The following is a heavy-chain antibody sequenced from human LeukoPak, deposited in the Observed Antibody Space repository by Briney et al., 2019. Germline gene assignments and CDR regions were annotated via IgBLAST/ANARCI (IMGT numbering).Heavy chain of an antibody. CDR1: GFTFNSFG. J-gene: IGHJ4*02. V-gene: IGHV3-30*03. D-gene: IGHD4-17*01. CDR3: ATGHGSHYGAYFDY. Sequence: GGSLRLSCAASGFTFNSFGMHWVRQAPGKRLEWVAVISYDGSNKYSADSVKGRFTISRDNSKNTVYLQMNSLRPEDTAVYYCATGHGSHYGAYFDYWGQGTLVTVSS. CDR2: ISYDGSNK.